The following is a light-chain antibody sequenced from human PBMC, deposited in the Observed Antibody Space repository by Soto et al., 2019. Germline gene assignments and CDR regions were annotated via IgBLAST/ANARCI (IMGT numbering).Light chain of an antibody. CDR2: DAS. J-gene: IGKJ4*01. Sequence: IQMTQSPSALSASVGGRFTITCQASQDISNYLNWYQQKPGKAPKLLIYDASNLETGVPSRFSGSGSGTDFTFTISSLQPEDIATYYCQQYDNLHLTFGGGTKVDIK. CDR3: QQYDNLHLT. CDR1: QDISNY. V-gene: IGKV1-33*01.